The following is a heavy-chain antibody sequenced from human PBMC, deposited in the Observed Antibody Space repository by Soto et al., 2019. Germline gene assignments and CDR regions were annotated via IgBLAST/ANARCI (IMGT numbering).Heavy chain of an antibody. CDR1: RGTFNTSP. Sequence: QVQLAQSGAEVKKPGSSVRVSCQTSRGTFNTSPISWMRQATGQGLEWLGAILPVFGMVNYAKQFQDRLNLTADESTTSVCMEVSRLTPEDTAVYFCATPHLRGRHYDFRSPPTASLYHYGLGVWGQGTTVIVSS. CDR3: ATPHLRGRHYDFRSPPTASLYHYGLGV. V-gene: IGHV1-69*01. J-gene: IGHJ6*02. D-gene: IGHD3-3*01. CDR2: ILPVFGMV.